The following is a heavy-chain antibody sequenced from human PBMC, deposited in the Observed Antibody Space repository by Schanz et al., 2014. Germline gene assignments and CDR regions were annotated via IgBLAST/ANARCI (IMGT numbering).Heavy chain of an antibody. V-gene: IGHV3-23*01. CDR1: GFSFSGYG. CDR3: ARDRGSAVGYQYYGMDV. D-gene: IGHD3-22*01. Sequence: EEQLLESGGALVQPGGSLRLSCAASGFSFSGYGMHWVRQAPGKGLEWVSSISGSAGFTYYADSVQGRFSISRDNSKNTVYLQMNSLRAEDTALYYCARDRGSAVGYQYYGMDVWGQGTTVTVSS. J-gene: IGHJ6*02. CDR2: ISGSAGFT.